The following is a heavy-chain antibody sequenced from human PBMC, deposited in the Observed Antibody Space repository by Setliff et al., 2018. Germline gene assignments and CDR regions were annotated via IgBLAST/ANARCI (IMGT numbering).Heavy chain of an antibody. J-gene: IGHJ6*03. V-gene: IGHV4-4*08. CDR1: GDSISDYH. Sequence: SETLSLTCRVSGDSISDYHWSWIRQPPGQGLEWIGYIYSSGSTNYNPSLKSRVTISVDTSKNQFSLKLSSVTAADTAVYYCARAHDSYYYYHMDVWGKGTTVTVSS. CDR2: IYSSGST. CDR3: ARAHDSYYYYHMDV.